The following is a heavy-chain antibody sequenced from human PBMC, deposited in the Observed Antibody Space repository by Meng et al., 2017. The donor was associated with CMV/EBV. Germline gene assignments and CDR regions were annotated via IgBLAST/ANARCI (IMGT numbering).Heavy chain of an antibody. CDR2: IIPILGIA. J-gene: IGHJ6*02. CDR3: ARPSRIFGVVPLMDV. CDR1: GGTFSSYT. Sequence: SVKVSCKASGGTFSSYTISWVRQAPGQGLEWMGRIIPILGIANYAQKFQGRVTITADKSTSTAYMELSSLRSEDTAVYYCARPSRIFGVVPLMDVWGQGTTVTVSS. V-gene: IGHV1-69*02. D-gene: IGHD3-3*02.